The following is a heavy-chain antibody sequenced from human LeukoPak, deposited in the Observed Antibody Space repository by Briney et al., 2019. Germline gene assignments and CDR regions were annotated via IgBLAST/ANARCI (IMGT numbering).Heavy chain of an antibody. CDR2: ISGSGGST. CDR3: AKDEPTWIQLGRGPGKFVY. CDR1: GCTFSSYA. J-gene: IGHJ4*02. D-gene: IGHD5-18*01. Sequence: GGSLRLSCAASGCTFSSYAMSWVRQAPGKGLEWVSAISGSGGSTYYADSVKGRFTISRDNSKNTLYLQMNSLRAEDTAVYYCAKDEPTWIQLGRGPGKFVYWGQGTLVTVSS. V-gene: IGHV3-23*01.